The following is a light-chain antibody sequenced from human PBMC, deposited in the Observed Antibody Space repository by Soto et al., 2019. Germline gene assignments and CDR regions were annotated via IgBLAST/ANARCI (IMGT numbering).Light chain of an antibody. CDR3: QQYNNWPPWT. CDR1: QSVNSN. V-gene: IGKV3-15*01. J-gene: IGKJ1*01. Sequence: EIVLTQSPATLSLSPGERATLSCRSSQSVNSNLAWYQQQPGQDPRLLIYCASTRATGIPARFSGSGAGTEFTLAISSLQSDDFSVYYCQQYNNWPPWTFGQGTKVDIK. CDR2: CAS.